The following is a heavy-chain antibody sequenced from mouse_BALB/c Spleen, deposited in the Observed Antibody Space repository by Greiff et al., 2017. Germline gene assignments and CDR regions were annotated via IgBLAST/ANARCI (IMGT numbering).Heavy chain of an antibody. CDR2: IRLKSNNYAT. J-gene: IGHJ2*01. CDR1: GFTFSNYW. Sequence: EVQLVESGGGLVQPGGSMKLSCVASGFTFSNYWMNWVRQSPEKGLEWVAEIRLKSNNYATHYAESVKGRFTISRDDSKSSVYLQMNNLRAEDTGIYYCTPPYYGNYVGYWGQGTTLTVSS. V-gene: IGHV6-6*02. D-gene: IGHD2-10*01. CDR3: TPPYYGNYVGY.